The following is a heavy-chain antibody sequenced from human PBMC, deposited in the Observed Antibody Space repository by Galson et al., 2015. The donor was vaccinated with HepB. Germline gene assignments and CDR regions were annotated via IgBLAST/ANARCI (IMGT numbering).Heavy chain of an antibody. CDR3: AKGDVWYSSSSGGFYY. CDR2: ISYDGSKK. CDR1: GFNFNRYG. V-gene: IGHV3-30*18. D-gene: IGHD6-6*01. J-gene: IGHJ4*02. Sequence: SLRLSCAASGFNFNRYGMHWVRQAPGKGLEWVAAISYDGSKKKYGDSVKGRFTISRDSPKNTVYLQVNSLRDEDTAVYYCAKGDVWYSSSSGGFYYWGQGTRVTVSS.